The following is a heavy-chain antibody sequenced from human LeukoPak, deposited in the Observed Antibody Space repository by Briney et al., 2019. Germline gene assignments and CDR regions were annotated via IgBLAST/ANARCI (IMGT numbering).Heavy chain of an antibody. V-gene: IGHV1-46*03. CDR3: ARDGSGSYYNNWFDP. CDR1: GYTFTSYY. CDR2: INPSGGST. D-gene: IGHD3-10*01. Sequence: RASVKVSCKASGYTFTSYYMHWVRQAPGQGLEWMGIINPSGGSTSYAQKFQGRVTMTRDTSTSTIYMELSSLRSEDTAVYYCARDGSGSYYNNWFDPWGQGTLVTVSS. J-gene: IGHJ5*02.